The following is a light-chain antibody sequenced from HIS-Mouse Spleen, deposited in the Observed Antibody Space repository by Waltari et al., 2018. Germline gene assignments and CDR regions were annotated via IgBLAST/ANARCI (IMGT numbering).Light chain of an antibody. V-gene: IGLV3-10*01. CDR1: ALPKKY. CDR3: YSTDSSGNHRV. Sequence: SYELTQPPSVSVSTGQTARNTCSGDALPKKYAYWYQQKSGQAPLLVIYEDSKRPSGIPERFSGSSSGTMATLTISGAQVEDEADYYCYSTDSSGNHRVFGGGTKLTVL. CDR2: EDS. J-gene: IGLJ2*01.